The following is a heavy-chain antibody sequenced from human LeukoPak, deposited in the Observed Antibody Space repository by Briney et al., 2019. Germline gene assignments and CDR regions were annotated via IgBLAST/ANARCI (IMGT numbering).Heavy chain of an antibody. J-gene: IGHJ4*02. V-gene: IGHV4-59*01. Sequence: PSETLSLTCSVSGDSISSYSWAWIRQPPGKGLEWIGYVCYNGTTNYNPSLRNRVAISIDTSKNQFSLKLNSATAADTAVYYCATSGGFNSPRHYWGQGTLVTVSS. D-gene: IGHD3-16*01. CDR1: GDSISSYS. CDR2: VCYNGTT. CDR3: ATSGGFNSPRHY.